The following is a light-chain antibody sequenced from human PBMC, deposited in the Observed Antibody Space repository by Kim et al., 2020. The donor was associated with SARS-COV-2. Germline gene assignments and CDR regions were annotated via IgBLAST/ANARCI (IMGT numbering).Light chain of an antibody. CDR1: RNIGNA. Sequence: VSPGERVTLSCEASRNIGNALAWSQQKPGQPPETLIYGGSTRPSGVPASFSGSGTETEFTLTISNLQSEDFAVYFCQQYKGWPYTFGQGTKLEIK. J-gene: IGKJ2*01. CDR3: QQYKGWPYT. CDR2: GGS. V-gene: IGKV3-15*01.